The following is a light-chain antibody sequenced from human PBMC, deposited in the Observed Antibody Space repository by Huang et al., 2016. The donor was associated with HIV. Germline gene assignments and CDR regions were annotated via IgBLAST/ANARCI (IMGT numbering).Light chain of an antibody. V-gene: IGKV3-11*01. Sequence: EVVLTQSPATLSWSAGERATVSCRASHSVSSYLAWYQHQPGQAPRLHIYDASKRATVIPARFIGSGSGTDFTLTISSLEPDDFAVYYCQQRSYWPPTFGPGTKVDIK. CDR1: HSVSSY. J-gene: IGKJ3*01. CDR3: QQRSYWPPT. CDR2: DAS.